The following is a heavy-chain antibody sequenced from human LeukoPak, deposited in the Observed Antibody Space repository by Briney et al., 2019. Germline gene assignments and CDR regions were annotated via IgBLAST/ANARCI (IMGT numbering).Heavy chain of an antibody. CDR3: ARDGSSQLGYCSGGSCYPDAYFDY. J-gene: IGHJ4*02. D-gene: IGHD2-15*01. CDR1: GYTFTSYG. Sequence: ASVKVSCKASGYTFTSYGISWVRQAPGQGLEWMGWISAYDGNTNYAQKLQGRVTVTTDTSTSTAYMELRSLRSDDTAVYYCARDGSSQLGYCSGGSCYPDAYFDYWGQGALVTVSS. V-gene: IGHV1-18*01. CDR2: ISAYDGNT.